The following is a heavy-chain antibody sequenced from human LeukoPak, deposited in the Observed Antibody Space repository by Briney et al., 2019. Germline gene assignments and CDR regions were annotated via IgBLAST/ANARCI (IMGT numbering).Heavy chain of an antibody. Sequence: SETLSLTCTVSGGSISSYYWSWIRQPPGKGLEWIGYIYYSGSTDYNPSLKSRVTISVDTSKNQFSLKLSSVTAADTAVYYCARRYGSRAYNWFDPWGQGTLVTVSS. CDR3: ARRYGSRAYNWFDP. D-gene: IGHD4-23*01. CDR2: IYYSGST. CDR1: GGSISSYY. J-gene: IGHJ5*02. V-gene: IGHV4-59*12.